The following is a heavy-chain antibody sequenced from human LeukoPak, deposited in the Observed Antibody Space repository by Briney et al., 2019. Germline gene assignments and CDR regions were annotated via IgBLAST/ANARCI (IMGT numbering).Heavy chain of an antibody. V-gene: IGHV1-69*13. CDR2: IIPIFGTA. CDR3: ARGGGTTVVTLDFDY. D-gene: IGHD4-23*01. CDR1: GGTFSSYA. J-gene: IGHJ4*02. Sequence: EASVKVSCKASGGTFSSYAISWVRQAPGQGLEWMGGIIPIFGTANHAQKFQGRVTITVDESTSTAYMELSSLRSEDTAVYYCARGGGTTVVTLDFDYWGQGTLVTVSS.